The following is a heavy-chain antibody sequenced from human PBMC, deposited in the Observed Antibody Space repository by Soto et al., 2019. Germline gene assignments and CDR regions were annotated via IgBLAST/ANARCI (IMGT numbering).Heavy chain of an antibody. J-gene: IGHJ6*02. CDR1: GGSISSSSYY. Sequence: SETLSLTCTVSGGSISSSSYYWGWIRQPPGKGLERIGSIYYSGSTYYNPSLKSRVTISVDTSKNQFSLKLSSVTAADTAVYYCARHPVDTAMDHYYYYGMDVWGQGTTVTVSS. CDR3: ARHPVDTAMDHYYYYGMDV. CDR2: IYYSGST. D-gene: IGHD5-18*01. V-gene: IGHV4-39*01.